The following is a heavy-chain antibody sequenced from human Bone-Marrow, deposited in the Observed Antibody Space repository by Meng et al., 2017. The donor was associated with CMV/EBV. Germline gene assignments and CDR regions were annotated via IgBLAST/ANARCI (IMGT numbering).Heavy chain of an antibody. CDR3: AKLPARVAAAGPFDY. V-gene: IGHV3-30*18. J-gene: IGHJ4*02. CDR2: ISYDGSNK. D-gene: IGHD6-13*01. Sequence: WIRQHPGKGLEWVAVISYDGSNKYYADSVKGRFTISRDNSKNTLYLQMNSLRAEDTAVYYCAKLPARVAAAGPFDYWGQGTLAPSPQ.